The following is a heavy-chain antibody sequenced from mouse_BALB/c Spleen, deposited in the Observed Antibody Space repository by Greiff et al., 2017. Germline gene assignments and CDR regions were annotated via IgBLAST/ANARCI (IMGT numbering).Heavy chain of an antibody. V-gene: IGHV3-6*02. CDR2: ISYDGSN. CDR1: GYSITSGYY. CDR3: ARDDGGYAMDY. Sequence: DVKLVESGPGLVKPSQSLSLTCSVTGYSITSGYYWNWIRQFPGNKLEWMGYISYDGSNNYNPSLKNRISITRDTSKNQFFLKLNSVTTEDTATYYCARDDGGYAMDYWGQGTSVTVSS. J-gene: IGHJ4*01.